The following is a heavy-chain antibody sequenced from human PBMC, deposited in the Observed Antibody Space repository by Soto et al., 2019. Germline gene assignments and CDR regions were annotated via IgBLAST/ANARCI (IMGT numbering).Heavy chain of an antibody. V-gene: IGHV1-18*01. Sequence: QVQLVQSGAEVKKPGASVKVSCKASGYTFTSYGISWVRQAPGQGLEWMGWISAYNGNTNYAQQLQGRVTMTTDTSTRTAYMELRSLRSDDTAVYCCARVGYCSSNSCYVFDYWCQGTLVTVSS. CDR2: ISAYNGNT. CDR3: ARVGYCSSNSCYVFDY. D-gene: IGHD2-2*03. CDR1: GYTFTSYG. J-gene: IGHJ4*02.